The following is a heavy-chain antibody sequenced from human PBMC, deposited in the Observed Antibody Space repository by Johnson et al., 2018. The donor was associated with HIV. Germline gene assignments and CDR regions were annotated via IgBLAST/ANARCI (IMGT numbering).Heavy chain of an antibody. CDR2: ISYDGSNK. J-gene: IGHJ3*02. Sequence: QVQLMESGGGVVQPGRSLRLSCAASGFTFSSYAMHWVRQAPGKGLEWVAVISYDGSNKYYADSVKGRFTISRDNSKNTLYLQMNSLRAEDTAVYYCAREKGKITIRDGFDIWGQGTMVTVSS. CDR3: AREKGKITIRDGFDI. D-gene: IGHD5-24*01. V-gene: IGHV3-30*04. CDR1: GFTFSSYA.